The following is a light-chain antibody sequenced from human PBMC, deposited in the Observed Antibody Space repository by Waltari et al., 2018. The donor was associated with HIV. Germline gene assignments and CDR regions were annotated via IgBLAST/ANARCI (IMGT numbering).Light chain of an antibody. CDR2: GAT. CDR3: QSYDKSLSGLWV. V-gene: IGLV1-40*01. CDR1: NSNIGAGYD. Sequence: SVLTQPPSVSGTPGQEISISCSGNNSNIGAGYDVHWYRQSQGTSPRLVLLGATIRPSGVPDRFSGSRSGNSVSLDITGLRAEDEGDYYCQSYDKSLSGLWVFGGGTRLTVL. J-gene: IGLJ3*02.